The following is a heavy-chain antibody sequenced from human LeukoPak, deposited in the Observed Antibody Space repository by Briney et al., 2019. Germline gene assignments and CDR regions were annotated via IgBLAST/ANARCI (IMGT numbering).Heavy chain of an antibody. CDR2: IYYSGST. CDR3: ARLVAAAGGAFDI. J-gene: IGHJ3*02. CDR1: GFTFSSYA. V-gene: IGHV4-39*01. D-gene: IGHD6-13*01. Sequence: GSLRLSCAASGFTFSSYAMSWVRQPPGKGLEWIGSIYYSGSTYYNPSLKSRVTISVDTSKNQFSLKLSSVTAADTAVYYCARLVAAAGGAFDIWGQGTMVTVSS.